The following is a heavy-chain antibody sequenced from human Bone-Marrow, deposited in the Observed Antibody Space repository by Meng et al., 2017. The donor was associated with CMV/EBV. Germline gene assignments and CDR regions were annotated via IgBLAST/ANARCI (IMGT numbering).Heavy chain of an antibody. D-gene: IGHD1-26*01. Sequence: GESLKISCAASGFTFSSYGMHWVRQAPGKGLEWVAFIRYDGSNKYYADSVKGRFTISRDNSKNTLYLQMNSLRAEDTAVYYCAKDRQWELLGDYYYYYGMDVWGRGTTVTVSS. J-gene: IGHJ6*02. CDR3: AKDRQWELLGDYYYYYGMDV. V-gene: IGHV3-30*02. CDR1: GFTFSSYG. CDR2: IRYDGSNK.